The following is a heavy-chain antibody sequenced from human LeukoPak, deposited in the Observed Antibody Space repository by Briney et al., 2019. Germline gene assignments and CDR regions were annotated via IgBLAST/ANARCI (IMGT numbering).Heavy chain of an antibody. D-gene: IGHD1-26*01. J-gene: IGHJ3*02. CDR2: IYTSGST. Sequence: SETLSLTCTVSGGSISSSSYYWGWIRQPPGKGLEWIGRIYTSGSTNYNPSLKSRVTMSVDTSKNQFSLKLSSVTAADTAVYYCARDSRWERHDAFDIWGQGTMVTVSS. CDR1: GGSISSSSYY. V-gene: IGHV4-39*07. CDR3: ARDSRWERHDAFDI.